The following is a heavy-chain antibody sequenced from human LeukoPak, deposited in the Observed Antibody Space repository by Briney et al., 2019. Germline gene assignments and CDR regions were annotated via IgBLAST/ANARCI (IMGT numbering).Heavy chain of an antibody. CDR1: GFTVSSND. Sequence: SGGSLRLSCAASGFTVSSNDMSWVRQAPGKGLEWVSAISGSGGSTYYADSVKGRFTISRDNSKNTLYLQMNSLRAEDTAVYYCAKVRNWNQNGLDYWGQGNLVNVSS. CDR2: ISGSGGST. V-gene: IGHV3-23*01. CDR3: AKVRNWNQNGLDY. J-gene: IGHJ4*02. D-gene: IGHD1-1*01.